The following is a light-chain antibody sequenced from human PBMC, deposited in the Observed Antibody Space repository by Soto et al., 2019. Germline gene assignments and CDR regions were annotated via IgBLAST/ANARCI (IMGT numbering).Light chain of an antibody. CDR2: KIS. J-gene: IGKJ1*01. V-gene: IGKV2-24*01. CDR1: QRLVHSDGNTY. CDR3: LQATQLPWT. Sequence: DIVVTQTPLSSPVTLGQPAAISCRSSQRLVHSDGNTYLSWLQQRPGQAPRLLLYKISNRVSGVPDRFRGSGAGTDFTLTISRVEVEDVGVYYCLQATQLPWTFGQGTKVEIK.